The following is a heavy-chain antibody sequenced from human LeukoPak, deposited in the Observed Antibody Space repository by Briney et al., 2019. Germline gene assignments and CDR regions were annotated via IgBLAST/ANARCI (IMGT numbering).Heavy chain of an antibody. J-gene: IGHJ4*02. Sequence: GGSLRLSCAASGFTFSSYAMSWVRQAPGKGLEWVSAISGSGGSTYYADSVKGRFTISRDNSKNTLYLQMNSLRAEDTAVYYCAKESPYASPRNYYFDYWGQGSLVTVSS. V-gene: IGHV3-23*01. CDR1: GFTFSSYA. CDR3: AKESPYASPRNYYFDY. CDR2: ISGSGGST.